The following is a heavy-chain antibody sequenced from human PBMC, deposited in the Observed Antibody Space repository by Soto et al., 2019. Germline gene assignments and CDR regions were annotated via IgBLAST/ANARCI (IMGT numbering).Heavy chain of an antibody. J-gene: IGHJ2*01. CDR3: ARPLWRDDYNWGYFDL. CDR2: ISYDGSNK. D-gene: IGHD4-4*01. CDR1: GFTFSSYA. V-gene: IGHV3-30-3*01. Sequence: QVQLVESGGGVVQPGRSLRLSCAASGFTFSSYAMHWGRQAPGKGLEWVAVISYDGSNKYYADSVKGRFTISRDNSKNTLYLQMNSLRLEDTAVYYCARPLWRDDYNWGYFDLWGRGTLVTVSS.